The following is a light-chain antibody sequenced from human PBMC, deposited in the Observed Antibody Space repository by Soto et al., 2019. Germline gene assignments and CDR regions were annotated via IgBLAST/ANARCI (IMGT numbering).Light chain of an antibody. Sequence: DIQMTHSPSSVSASVGDSVTITCRASQDVSSWLAWYQQKPGKAPKLLIYAASSLQSGVPSRFSGSGSGTVFSLTISSLQPEDFAIYYCQQANSFPLTFGQGTRLEI. CDR3: QQANSFPLT. J-gene: IGKJ5*01. CDR2: AAS. V-gene: IGKV1-12*02. CDR1: QDVSSW.